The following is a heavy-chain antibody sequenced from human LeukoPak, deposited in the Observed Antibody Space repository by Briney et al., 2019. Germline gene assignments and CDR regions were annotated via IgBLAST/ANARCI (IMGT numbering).Heavy chain of an antibody. D-gene: IGHD3-10*01. Sequence: GGSLRLSCATSGFTFSSFEMNWVRQAPGKGLEWVSYISSTGNTIYYADSVKGRFTISRDNAKSSLYLRMNSLRAEDTAVYYCARDSSGNFIPDYFDYWGQGTLVTVSS. CDR2: ISSTGNTI. J-gene: IGHJ4*02. CDR3: ARDSSGNFIPDYFDY. CDR1: GFTFSSFE. V-gene: IGHV3-48*03.